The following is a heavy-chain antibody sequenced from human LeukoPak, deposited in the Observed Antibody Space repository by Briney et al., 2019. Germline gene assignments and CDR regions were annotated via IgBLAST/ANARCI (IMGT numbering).Heavy chain of an antibody. V-gene: IGHV1-69*13. CDR3: ARTHSSGDI. Sequence: ASVKVSCKTSGGTFNSYAISWVRQAPGQGLEWMGGITAIFRTTNYAQKFQGRVTITADESMSTVYMELSSLRSEDTAVYYCARTHSSGDIWGQGTMVTVSS. CDR2: ITAIFRTT. D-gene: IGHD6-19*01. J-gene: IGHJ3*02. CDR1: GGTFNSYA.